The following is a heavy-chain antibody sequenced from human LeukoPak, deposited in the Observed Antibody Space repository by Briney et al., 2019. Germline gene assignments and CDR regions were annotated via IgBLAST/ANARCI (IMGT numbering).Heavy chain of an antibody. CDR2: ISSSSSTI. CDR1: GFTFSSYW. Sequence: GGSLRLSCAASGFTFSSYWMSWVRQAPGKGLEWVSYISSSSSTIYYADSVKGRFTISRDNAKNSLYLQMNSLRAEDTAVYYCASGVGATFDYWGQGTLVTVSS. V-gene: IGHV3-48*01. CDR3: ASGVGATFDY. J-gene: IGHJ4*02. D-gene: IGHD1-26*01.